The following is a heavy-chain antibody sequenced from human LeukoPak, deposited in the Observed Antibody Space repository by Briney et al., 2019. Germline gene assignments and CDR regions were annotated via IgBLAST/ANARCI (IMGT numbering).Heavy chain of an antibody. D-gene: IGHD4-17*01. J-gene: IGHJ5*02. V-gene: IGHV4-59*08. Sequence: SETLSLTCTVSGVSISSDYWSWIRLPPGRGLEWIGYIYYSGSSNYNPSLKSRVTMSVDTSKNQFSLKLTSVTAADTAVYYCARRLRQNLFDPWGQGTLVTVSS. CDR2: IYYSGSS. CDR3: ARRLRQNLFDP. CDR1: GVSISSDY.